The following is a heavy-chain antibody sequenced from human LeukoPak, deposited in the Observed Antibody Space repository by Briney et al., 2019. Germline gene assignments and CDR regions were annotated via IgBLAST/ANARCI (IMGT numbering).Heavy chain of an antibody. Sequence: GGSLRLSCAASGFTFSSYAMSWVRQAPGKGLEWVSAISGSGGSTYYTDSVKGRFTISGDNSKNTLYLQMNSLRAEDTAVYYCAKDSSGYNVGNWFDPWGQGTLVTVSS. D-gene: IGHD3-22*01. CDR2: ISGSGGST. V-gene: IGHV3-23*01. CDR1: GFTFSSYA. J-gene: IGHJ5*02. CDR3: AKDSSGYNVGNWFDP.